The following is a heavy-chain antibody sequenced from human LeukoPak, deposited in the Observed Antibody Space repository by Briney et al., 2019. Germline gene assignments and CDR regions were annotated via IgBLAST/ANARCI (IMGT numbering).Heavy chain of an antibody. D-gene: IGHD6-6*01. CDR2: IDPSDSDT. J-gene: IGHJ6*02. Sequence: GESLRISCKASGXSFTSYWISWLRQMPGKGLEWMGRIDPSDSDTNYSPSFQGHVTISADKSISTVYLQWSSLKASDTAMYYCARLVAARPDYYYGMDVWGQGVTVTVSS. CDR3: ARLVAARPDYYYGMDV. CDR1: GXSFTSYW. V-gene: IGHV5-10-1*01.